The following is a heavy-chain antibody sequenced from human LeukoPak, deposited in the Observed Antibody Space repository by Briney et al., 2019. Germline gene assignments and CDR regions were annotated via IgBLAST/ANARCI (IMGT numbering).Heavy chain of an antibody. CDR1: GYSINSGYV. CDR2: IYHSGTT. V-gene: IGHV4-38-2*01. J-gene: IGHJ4*02. D-gene: IGHD4-17*01. Sequence: SETLSLTCAVSGYSINSGYVWGWIRQSPGKGLEWIASIYHSGTTYYNPSLKSRITMSVDTSKNQFSLQLSSVTAADTAVYYCARPPDSGDYGAAFDFWGQGTLVTVSS. CDR3: ARPPDSGDYGAAFDF.